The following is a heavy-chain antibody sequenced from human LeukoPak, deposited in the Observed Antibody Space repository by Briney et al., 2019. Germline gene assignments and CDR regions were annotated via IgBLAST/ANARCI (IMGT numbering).Heavy chain of an antibody. CDR2: INANSVST. Sequence: GGSLRLSCAASGFAFSVYAMSWLRQPPGKGLQWVSTINANSVSTSYAASVRGRFTISRDNAKDTLYLQLNTLRADDTATYYCAKLISGGLAVTADWFHPWGQGTLVVVSS. J-gene: IGHJ5*01. V-gene: IGHV3-23*01. D-gene: IGHD6-19*01. CDR3: AKLISGGLAVTADWFHP. CDR1: GFAFSVYA.